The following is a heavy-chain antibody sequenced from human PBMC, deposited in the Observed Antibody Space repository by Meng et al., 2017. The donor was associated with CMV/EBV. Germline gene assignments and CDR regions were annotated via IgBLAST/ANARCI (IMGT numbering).Heavy chain of an antibody. CDR2: ISSSSSYI. CDR3: ARGGKGV. CDR1: GFTFSSYS. J-gene: IGHJ6*02. V-gene: IGHV3-21*01. Sequence: GESLKISCAASGFTFSSYSMNWVRQAPGKGLEWVSSISSSSSYIYYADSVKGRFTISRDNAKNSLYLQMDSLRAEDTAVYYCARGGKGVWGQGTTVTVSS.